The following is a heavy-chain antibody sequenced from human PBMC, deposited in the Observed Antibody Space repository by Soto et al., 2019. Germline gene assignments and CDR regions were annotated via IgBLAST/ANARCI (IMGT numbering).Heavy chain of an antibody. J-gene: IGHJ4*02. D-gene: IGHD5-18*01. CDR3: AKEGIELWSAFDY. CDR2: ISYDGDDK. Sequence: VQLVESGGGVVQPGRSLRLSCAASGFTFNNYGIHWVRQAPGKGLEWVAVISYDGDDKYYADSVKGRFTISRDNSRNTLYLQMNSLRPEDTAMYYCAKEGIELWSAFDYWGQGTLVTVSS. V-gene: IGHV3-30*18. CDR1: GFTFNNYG.